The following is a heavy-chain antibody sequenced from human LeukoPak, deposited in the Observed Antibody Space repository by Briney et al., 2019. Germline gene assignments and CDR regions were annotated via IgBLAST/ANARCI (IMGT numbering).Heavy chain of an antibody. CDR2: IYYSGST. V-gene: IGHV4-39*07. CDR3: ARKYYYDSSGYYSNWFDP. J-gene: IGHJ5*02. D-gene: IGHD3-22*01. Sequence: SETLSLTCTVSGGSISSSSYYWGWIRQPPGKGLEWIGSIYYSGSTYYNPSLKSRVTISVDTSKNQFSLKLSSVTAADTAVYYCARKYYYDSSGYYSNWFDPWGQGTLVTVSS. CDR1: GGSISSSSYY.